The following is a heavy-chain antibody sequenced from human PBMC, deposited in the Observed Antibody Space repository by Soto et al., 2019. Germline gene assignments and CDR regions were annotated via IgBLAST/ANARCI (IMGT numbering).Heavy chain of an antibody. J-gene: IGHJ6*02. CDR2: IIPIFGTA. Sequence: QVQLVQSGAEVKKPGSSVKVSCKASGGTFSSYAISWVRQAPGQGLEWMGGIIPIFGTANYAQKFQGRVTITADKSTSTAYMELSSLRSEDTAVYYCATRGYSYVYVRYYYYGMDVWGQGTTVTVSS. CDR3: ATRGYSYVYVRYYYYGMDV. V-gene: IGHV1-69*06. D-gene: IGHD5-18*01. CDR1: GGTFSSYA.